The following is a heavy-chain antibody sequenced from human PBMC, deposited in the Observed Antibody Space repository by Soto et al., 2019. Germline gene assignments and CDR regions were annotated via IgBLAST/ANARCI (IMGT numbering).Heavy chain of an antibody. CDR2: ISGSGGST. CDR1: GFPFSSYA. Sequence: GGSLRLSCAASGFPFSSYAMSWVRQAPGKGLEWVSAISGSGGSTYYADSVKGRFTISRDNSKNTLYLQMNSLRAEDTAVYYCARSPTGSYYYGMDVWGQGTTVTVSS. V-gene: IGHV3-23*01. CDR3: ARSPTGSYYYGMDV. J-gene: IGHJ6*02. D-gene: IGHD1-1*01.